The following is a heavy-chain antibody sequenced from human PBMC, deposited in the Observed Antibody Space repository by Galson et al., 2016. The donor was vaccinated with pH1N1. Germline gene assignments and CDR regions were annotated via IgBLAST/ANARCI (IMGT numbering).Heavy chain of an antibody. J-gene: IGHJ3*01. D-gene: IGHD3-10*01. V-gene: IGHV1-69*13. Sequence: SVKVSCKASKGTFSSYAMTWVRQAPGQGLEWMGGIIGMFGTTNYAHKFQGRLTINADEFTSTAYMALTSLRSDDTAVYYCARGNYYYDSAPLDYWGHGTMVTGSS. CDR2: IIGMFGTT. CDR1: KGTFSSYA. CDR3: ARGNYYYDSAPLDY.